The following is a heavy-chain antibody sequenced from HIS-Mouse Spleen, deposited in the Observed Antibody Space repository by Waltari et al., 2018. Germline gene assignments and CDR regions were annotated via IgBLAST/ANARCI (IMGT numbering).Heavy chain of an antibody. CDR2: IYDSVST. CDR3: AREIPYSSSWYDWYFDL. CDR1: GAPISSSRYY. D-gene: IGHD6-13*01. V-gene: IGHV4-39*07. Sequence: LQLQESGPGLVTPSETLSLTCTVSGAPISSSRYYWGWIRQPPGKGLEWIGSIYDSVSTYYNPSLKSLVTISVDTSKNQFSLKLSSVTAADTAVYYCAREIPYSSSWYDWYFDLWGRGTLVTVSS. J-gene: IGHJ2*01.